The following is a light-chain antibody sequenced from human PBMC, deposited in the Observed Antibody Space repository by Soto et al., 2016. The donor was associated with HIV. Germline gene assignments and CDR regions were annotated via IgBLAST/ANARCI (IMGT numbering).Light chain of an antibody. V-gene: IGKV1-39*01. J-gene: IGKJ2*01. Sequence: DIQLTQSPSFLSASVGDRVTITCRASQGISSYLAWYQQKPGKAPKLLIYSASTLQSGVPSRFSGSGSGTSFTLNIRSAQPEDSATYFCQQSDSPPYTFGQGTKVQI. CDR1: QGISSY. CDR3: QQSDSPPYT. CDR2: SAS.